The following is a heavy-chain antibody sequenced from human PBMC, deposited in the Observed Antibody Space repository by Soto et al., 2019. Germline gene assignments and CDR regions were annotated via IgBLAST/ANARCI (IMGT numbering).Heavy chain of an antibody. Sequence: QVQLQESGPGLVKPSQTLSLTCTVSGVSISSGSYYWSWIRQPPGKGLERIGFMSYSGITSYNASLKSRITMSVDTSKSQFSLSLSFVTAADTAVYYCATMGTPATGLYYFDNWGQGTLVTVSS. CDR2: MSYSGIT. V-gene: IGHV4-30-4*01. CDR3: ATMGTPATGLYYFDN. J-gene: IGHJ4*02. CDR1: GVSISSGSYY. D-gene: IGHD1-7*01.